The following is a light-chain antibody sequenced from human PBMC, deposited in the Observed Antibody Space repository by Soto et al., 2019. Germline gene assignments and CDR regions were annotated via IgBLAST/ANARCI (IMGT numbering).Light chain of an antibody. CDR3: QQYNNYWT. J-gene: IGKJ1*01. Sequence: IQLTRSPSFLSASVGDRFTITCRASQGISSYLAWYQQKPGKAPKLLIYDASSLESGVPSRFSGSGSATEFTLTISSLQPDDFATYYCQQYNNYWTFGQGTKVDIK. CDR1: QGISSY. V-gene: IGKV1D-13*01. CDR2: DAS.